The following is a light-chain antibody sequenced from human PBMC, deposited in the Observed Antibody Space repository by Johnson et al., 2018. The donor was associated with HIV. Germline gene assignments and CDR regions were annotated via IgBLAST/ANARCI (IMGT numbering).Light chain of an antibody. Sequence: QSVLTQPPSVSAAPGQKVTIYCSGSSSNVGNNYVSWYQQLPGTAPKLLIYENNKRPSGIPDRFSGSKSGTSATLGITGLQTGDEADYYCGTWDSSLSAGVFGTVTKVTFL. J-gene: IGLJ1*01. CDR2: ENN. V-gene: IGLV1-51*02. CDR3: GTWDSSLSAGV. CDR1: SSNVGNNY.